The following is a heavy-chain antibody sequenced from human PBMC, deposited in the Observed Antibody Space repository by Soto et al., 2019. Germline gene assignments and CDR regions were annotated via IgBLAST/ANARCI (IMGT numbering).Heavy chain of an antibody. V-gene: IGHV3-15*07. J-gene: IGHJ4*02. CDR3: TTGVY. D-gene: IGHD3-10*01. CDR1: GFANFSKAW. CDR2: IKSRSGGGTT. Sequence: EVQLVESGGGFVEPGGSLRLSCEASGFANFSKAWMYWVRQAPGKGLEWVDHIKSRSGGGTTGYAAPVQGRLSISRDDSANTLFLQMNSLKVEDTAFYFCTTGVYWGQGTLATVSS.